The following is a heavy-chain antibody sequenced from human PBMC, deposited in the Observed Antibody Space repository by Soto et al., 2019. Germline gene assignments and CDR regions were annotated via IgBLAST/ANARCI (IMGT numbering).Heavy chain of an antibody. CDR2: IYYSGST. J-gene: IGHJ4*02. D-gene: IGHD3-9*01. CDR1: GGSISSSSYY. CDR3: ARPGTYYDILTGYYIGGFDY. Sequence: QLQLQESGPGLVKPSETLSLTCTVSGGSISSSSYYWGWIRQPPGKGLEWIGSIYYSGSTYYNPSLESRVTISVDTSKNQFSLKLSSVTAADTAVYYCARPGTYYDILTGYYIGGFDYWGQGTLVTVSS. V-gene: IGHV4-39*01.